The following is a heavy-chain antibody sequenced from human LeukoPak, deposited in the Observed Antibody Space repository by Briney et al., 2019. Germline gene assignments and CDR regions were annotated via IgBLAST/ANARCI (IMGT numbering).Heavy chain of an antibody. CDR3: AHSKRGGGYYINAFAV. Sequence: SETLSLTCTVSGASTSAYYWSWIRQPPGKGLEWIGYSYSGGNSNYNPSLKSRVTISIDTSENQFSLRLTSVTAADTAIYFCAHSKRGGGYYINAFAVWGQGALVTISS. J-gene: IGHJ3*01. CDR2: SYSGGNS. V-gene: IGHV4-59*01. D-gene: IGHD1-26*01. CDR1: GASTSAYY.